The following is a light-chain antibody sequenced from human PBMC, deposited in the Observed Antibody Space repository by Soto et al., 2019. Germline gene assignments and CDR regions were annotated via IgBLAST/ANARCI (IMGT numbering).Light chain of an antibody. Sequence: EVVLTQSPGTLSLSPGERATLSCRASQSVSSSYLAWYQQKPGQAPRLLIYGASSRATGIPDRFIGGGSETDFTLTISRLEPEDFAVYYCQQFGDSRLTFGGGTKVDIK. CDR2: GAS. V-gene: IGKV3-20*01. J-gene: IGKJ4*01. CDR3: QQFGDSRLT. CDR1: QSVSSSY.